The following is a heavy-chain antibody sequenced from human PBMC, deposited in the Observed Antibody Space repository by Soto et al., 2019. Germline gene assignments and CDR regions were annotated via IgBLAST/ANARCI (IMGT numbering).Heavy chain of an antibody. J-gene: IGHJ4*02. CDR1: GFTFSSYA. V-gene: IGHV3-23*01. CDR2: ISGSGGST. D-gene: IGHD3-3*01. Sequence: GGSLRLSCAASGFTFSSYAMSWVRQAPGKGLEWVSAISGSGGSTYYADSVKGRSTISRDNSKNTLYLQMNSLRAEDTAVYYCAKDGNYDFWSGFYFDYWGQGTLVTVSS. CDR3: AKDGNYDFWSGFYFDY.